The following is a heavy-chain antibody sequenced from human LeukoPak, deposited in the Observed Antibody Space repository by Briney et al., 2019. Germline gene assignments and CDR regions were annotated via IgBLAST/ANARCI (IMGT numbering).Heavy chain of an antibody. CDR1: GGSFSGYY. V-gene: IGHV4-34*01. CDR3: ARGGGYNWFDP. CDR2: INHSGST. Sequence: SETLSLTCAVYGGSFSGYYWSWIRQPPGKGLEWIGEINHSGSTNYNPSLKTRVTISVDTSKNQFSLKMSSVTAADTAVYYCARGGGYNWFDPWGQGTLVAVSS. J-gene: IGHJ5*02. D-gene: IGHD3-16*01.